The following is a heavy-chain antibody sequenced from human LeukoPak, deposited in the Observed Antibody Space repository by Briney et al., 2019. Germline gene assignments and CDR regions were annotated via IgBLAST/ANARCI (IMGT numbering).Heavy chain of an antibody. Sequence: GESLKISCKGSGYSFATYWIGWVRQMPGKGLEWMGIIYPGDSDTRYSPSFQGQVTISVDKSISTAYLQWSSLKASDTAIYYCARHSVQGQQLVPFDYWGQGTLVTVSS. J-gene: IGHJ4*02. CDR2: IYPGDSDT. CDR3: ARHSVQGQQLVPFDY. D-gene: IGHD6-13*01. V-gene: IGHV5-51*01. CDR1: GYSFATYW.